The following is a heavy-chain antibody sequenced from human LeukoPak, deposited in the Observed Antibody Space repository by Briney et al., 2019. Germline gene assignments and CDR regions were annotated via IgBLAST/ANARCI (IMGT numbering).Heavy chain of an antibody. V-gene: IGHV4-59*08. CDR1: GGSISSYY. D-gene: IGHD4-17*01. J-gene: IGHJ3*02. CDR2: IYYSGST. CDR3: ARLNYGDYVRAFDI. Sequence: PSETLSLTCTVSGGSISSYYWSWIRQPPGKGLEWIGYIYYSGSTNYNPSLKSRVTISVDTSKNQFSLKLSSVTAADTAVYYCARLNYGDYVRAFDIWGQGTMVTVSS.